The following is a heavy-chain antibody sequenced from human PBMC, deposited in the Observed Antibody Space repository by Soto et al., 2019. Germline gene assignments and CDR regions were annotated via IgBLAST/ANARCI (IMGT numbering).Heavy chain of an antibody. CDR3: XXXXXXXXXXXXXXX. CDR1: GYTFTSYG. V-gene: IGHV1-18*01. Sequence: QVQLVQSGGEVRKPGASVTVSCKASGYTFTSYGISWVRQAPGQGLEWMGWISGYNGKTNYAQKVQDRVTMTTDTXXXXXXXXXXXXXXXXXXXXXXXXXXXXXXXXXXXXXWGQGTTVTVSS. CDR2: ISGYNGKT. J-gene: IGHJ6*02.